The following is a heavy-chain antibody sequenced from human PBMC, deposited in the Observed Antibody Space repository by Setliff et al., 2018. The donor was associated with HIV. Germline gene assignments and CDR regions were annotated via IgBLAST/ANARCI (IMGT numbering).Heavy chain of an antibody. CDR3: ARTRSGTYYGEMNWFDP. V-gene: IGHV4-39*07. D-gene: IGHD3-10*01. CDR1: GDSISTSNSY. CDR2: LYYGGST. J-gene: IGHJ5*02. Sequence: SETLSLTCTVSGDSISTSNSYWGWVRQPPGKGLEWIGSLYYGGSTYYNPSLKSRVTISVDTSKNRFSLTLRSVTAADTAVYYCARTRSGTYYGEMNWFDPWGQGSLVTVSS.